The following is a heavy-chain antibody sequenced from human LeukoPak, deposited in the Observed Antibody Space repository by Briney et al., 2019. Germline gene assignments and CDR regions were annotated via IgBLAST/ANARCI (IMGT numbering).Heavy chain of an antibody. CDR3: ARGTETYYYGSGSYYKVDYFDY. CDR1: GGSINSDSYY. J-gene: IGHJ4*02. CDR2: ISYGGST. Sequence: SETLSLTCTVSGGSINSDSYYWAWIRQPPEKGLEWIGTISYGGSTYYNPSLKSRVTMSVDTSKNQFSLKLTSVTAADTAVYYCARGTETYYYGSGSYYKVDYFDYWGQGTLVTVSS. V-gene: IGHV4-39*01. D-gene: IGHD3-10*01.